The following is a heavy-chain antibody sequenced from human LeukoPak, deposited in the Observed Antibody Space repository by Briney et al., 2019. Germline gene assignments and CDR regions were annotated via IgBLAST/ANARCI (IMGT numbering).Heavy chain of an antibody. J-gene: IGHJ4*02. D-gene: IGHD6-13*01. Sequence: GGSLRLSCAASGFTFSNSWMTWVPQAPGKGLEWVANINQDGSKKTYVDSVKGRFTISRDNAKNSLYLQMNSLRAEDTAVYYCATAPAAADSCWGQGTLVSVSS. CDR3: ATAPAAADSC. V-gene: IGHV3-7*01. CDR2: INQDGSKK. CDR1: GFTFSNSW.